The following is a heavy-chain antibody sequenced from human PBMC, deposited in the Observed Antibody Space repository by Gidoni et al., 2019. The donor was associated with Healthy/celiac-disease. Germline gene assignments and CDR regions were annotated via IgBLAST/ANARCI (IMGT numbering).Heavy chain of an antibody. D-gene: IGHD3-16*02. CDR2: ISGSGGST. V-gene: IGHV3-23*01. J-gene: IGHJ4*02. Sequence: EVQLLESGGGLVQPGGFLRLSCAASGFTFSSDAMSWVRQAPGKGLEWVSAISGSGGSTYYADTVKSRFTISRDNSKNTLYLQMNSLRAEDTAVYYCAKVYVWGSYRYSGDYWGQGTLVTVSS. CDR3: AKVYVWGSYRYSGDY. CDR1: GFTFSSDA.